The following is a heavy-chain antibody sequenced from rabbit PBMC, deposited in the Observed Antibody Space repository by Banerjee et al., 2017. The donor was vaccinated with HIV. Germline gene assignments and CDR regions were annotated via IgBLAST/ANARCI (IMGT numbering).Heavy chain of an antibody. Sequence: QSLEESGGGLVKPGGTLTLTCTASGFSFSSGYDMYWVRQAPGKGLEWIACIYAGSTGSSYYASWAKGRFTISRSTSLNTVDLQVSSLTVADTAPYFCARGTYGYAGYAPNLWGQGTLVTVS. V-gene: IGHV1S40*01. CDR1: GFSFSSGYD. D-gene: IGHD6-1*01. CDR2: IYAGSTGSS. J-gene: IGHJ4*01. CDR3: ARGTYGYAGYAPNL.